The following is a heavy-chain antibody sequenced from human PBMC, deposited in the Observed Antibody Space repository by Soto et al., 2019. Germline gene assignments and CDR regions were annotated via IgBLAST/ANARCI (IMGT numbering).Heavy chain of an antibody. CDR3: ARASSVNYYDSSGHDGYYYYGMDV. J-gene: IGHJ6*02. Sequence: GASVKVPCKTSGGTSNNYVIYWVRQAPGQGLEWMGGIIPISGTTKYAQKFQGRVTITADESTSTAYMQLSSLRSADTAVYYCARASSVNYYDSSGHDGYYYYGMDVWGQGTTVTVSS. V-gene: IGHV1-69*13. D-gene: IGHD3-22*01. CDR1: GGTSNNYV. CDR2: IIPISGTT.